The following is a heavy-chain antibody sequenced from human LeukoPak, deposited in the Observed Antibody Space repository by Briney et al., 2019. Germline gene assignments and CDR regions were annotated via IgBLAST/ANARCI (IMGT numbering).Heavy chain of an antibody. CDR1: GFTFDDYT. D-gene: IGHD3-22*01. J-gene: IGHJ4*02. V-gene: IGHV3-30*02. CDR3: AKDRVTMIRGVDY. Sequence: GGSLRLSCAASGFTFDDYTMHWVRQAPGKGLEWVAFIRYDGSNKYYADSVKGRFTISRDNSKNTLYLQMNSLRAEDTAVYYCAKDRVTMIRGVDYWGQGTLVTVSS. CDR2: IRYDGSNK.